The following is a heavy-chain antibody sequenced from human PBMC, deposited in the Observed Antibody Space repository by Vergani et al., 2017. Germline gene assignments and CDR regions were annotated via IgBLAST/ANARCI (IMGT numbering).Heavy chain of an antibody. J-gene: IGHJ5*02. CDR3: AGTTGVTPDWFDP. CDR2: ISAYNGNT. V-gene: IGHV1-18*04. D-gene: IGHD4-23*01. Sequence: QVQLVQSGAVVKQPGAPVQVSCNSSGYTFTSYGLSCVRQAPGQGLEGMGWISAYNGNTNYAPKLQGRVTMTTDTSTSTAYMELRSLGSDGTALYYCAGTTGVTPDWFDPGGQGTLVTVSS. CDR1: GYTFTSYG.